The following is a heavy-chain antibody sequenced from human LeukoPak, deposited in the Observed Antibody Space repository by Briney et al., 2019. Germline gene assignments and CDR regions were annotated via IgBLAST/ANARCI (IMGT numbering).Heavy chain of an antibody. CDR1: GGTFSSYA. Sequence: SVKVSCKASGGTFSSYAISWVRQAPGQGLDWMGGIIPIFGTANYAQKFQGRVTITADKSTSTAYMELSSLRSEDTAVYYCARGTYPLDAFDVWGQGTMVTASS. J-gene: IGHJ3*01. CDR3: ARGTYPLDAFDV. V-gene: IGHV1-69*06. CDR2: IIPIFGTA.